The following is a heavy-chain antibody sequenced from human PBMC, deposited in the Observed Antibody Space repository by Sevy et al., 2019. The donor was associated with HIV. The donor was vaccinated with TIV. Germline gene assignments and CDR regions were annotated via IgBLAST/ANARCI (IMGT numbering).Heavy chain of an antibody. V-gene: IGHV3-21*01. Sequence: GGSLRLSCAASGFTFRSYSMTWVRQAPGKGLEWVSSISTSISYIYYADSVKGRLTISRDNAKNSLYLQMNSLRAEDTAVYYCAREFGSTMTYYYYGMDVWGQGTTVTVSS. CDR3: AREFGSTMTYYYYGMDV. J-gene: IGHJ6*02. D-gene: IGHD4-17*01. CDR1: GFTFRSYS. CDR2: ISTSISYI.